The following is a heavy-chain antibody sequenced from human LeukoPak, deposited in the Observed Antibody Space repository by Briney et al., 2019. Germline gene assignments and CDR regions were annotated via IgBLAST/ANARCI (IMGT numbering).Heavy chain of an antibody. J-gene: IGHJ4*02. CDR3: ARATFVVRGVIITGDY. CDR1: GYTFTSYG. CDR2: ISAYNGNT. V-gene: IGHV1-18*01. Sequence: ASVKVSCKASGYTFTSYGISWVLQAPGQGLEWMGWISAYNGNTNYAQKLQGRVTMTTDTFTSTAYMELRSLRSDDTAVYYCARATFVVRGVIITGDYWGQGTLVTVSS. D-gene: IGHD3-10*01.